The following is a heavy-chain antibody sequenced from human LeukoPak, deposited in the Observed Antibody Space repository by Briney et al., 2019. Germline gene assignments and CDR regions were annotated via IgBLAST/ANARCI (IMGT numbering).Heavy chain of an antibody. V-gene: IGHV4-39*07. CDR3: AREFSGYDSWVWFDP. D-gene: IGHD5-12*01. Sequence: SETLSLTCTVSGGSISSSSYYWGWIRQPPGKGLEWIGSIYYSGSTYYNPSLKSRVTISVDTSKNQFSLKLSSVTAADTAVYYCAREFSGYDSWVWFDPWGQGTLVTVSS. J-gene: IGHJ5*02. CDR1: GGSISSSSYY. CDR2: IYYSGST.